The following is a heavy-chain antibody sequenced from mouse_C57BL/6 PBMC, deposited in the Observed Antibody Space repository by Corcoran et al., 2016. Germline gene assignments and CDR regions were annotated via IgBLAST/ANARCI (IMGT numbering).Heavy chain of an antibody. Sequence: QIQLVQSGPELKKPGETVKISCKASGYTFTTYGMSWVKQAPGKGLKWMGWINTYSGVPTYADDFKGRFAFSLETSASTAYLQLNNLKNEDPATYFCAYSNYAMDYWGQGTSVTVSS. D-gene: IGHD2-5*01. CDR3: AYSNYAMDY. J-gene: IGHJ4*01. V-gene: IGHV9-3*01. CDR2: INTYSGVP. CDR1: GYTFTTYG.